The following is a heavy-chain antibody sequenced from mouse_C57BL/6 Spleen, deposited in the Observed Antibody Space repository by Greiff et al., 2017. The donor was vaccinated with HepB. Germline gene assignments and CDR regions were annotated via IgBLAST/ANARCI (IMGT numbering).Heavy chain of an antibody. CDR3: TTRDYDYEGGFVY. CDR1: GFNIKDYY. Sequence: EVQLQQSGAELVRPGASVKLSCTASGFNIKDYYMHWVKQRPEQGLEWIGRIDPEDGDTEYAPKFQGKATMTADTSSNTAYLQLSSLTSEDTAVYYCTTRDYDYEGGFVYWGQGTLVTVSA. V-gene: IGHV14-1*01. CDR2: IDPEDGDT. D-gene: IGHD2-4*01. J-gene: IGHJ3*01.